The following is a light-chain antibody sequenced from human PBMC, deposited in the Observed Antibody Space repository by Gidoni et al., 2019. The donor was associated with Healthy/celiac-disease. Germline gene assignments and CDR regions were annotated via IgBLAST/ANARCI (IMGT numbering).Light chain of an antibody. CDR1: ALPKQY. V-gene: IGLV3-25*02. Sequence: SYELKQPPSVSVSPGQTARITCSGDALPKQYASWYQQKPGQAPVLVIYKDRERPSGIPERFSGSSSGTTVTLTISGVQAEDEADYYCQSADSSGTYWVFGGGTKLTVL. CDR3: QSADSSGTYWV. J-gene: IGLJ3*02. CDR2: KDR.